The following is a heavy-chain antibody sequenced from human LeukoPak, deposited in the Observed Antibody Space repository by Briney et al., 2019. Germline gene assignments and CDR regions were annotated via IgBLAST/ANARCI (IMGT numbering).Heavy chain of an antibody. Sequence: GGSLRLSCAASGFTLSSYGMHWVRQAPGKGLEWVAFIRYDGSNKYYADSVKGRFTISRDNSKNTLYLQMNSLRAEDTAVYYCAKDRQGLRYFDWLHPFDYWGQGTLVTVSS. CDR2: IRYDGSNK. J-gene: IGHJ4*02. CDR3: AKDRQGLRYFDWLHPFDY. V-gene: IGHV3-30*02. D-gene: IGHD3-9*01. CDR1: GFTLSSYG.